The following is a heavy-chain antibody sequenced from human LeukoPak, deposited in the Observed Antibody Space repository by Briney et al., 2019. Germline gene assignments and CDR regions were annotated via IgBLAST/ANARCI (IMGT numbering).Heavy chain of an antibody. CDR1: GFTFSSYA. CDR2: ISGSGGST. J-gene: IGHJ5*02. V-gene: IGHV3-23*01. D-gene: IGHD3-9*01. Sequence: HTGGSLRLSCAASGFTFSSYAMSWVRQAPGKGLEWVSAISGSGGSTYYADSVKGRFTISRDNSKNTLYLQMNSLRAEDTAVYYCAKGAFTIFWPYNWFDPWGQGTLVTVSS. CDR3: AKGAFTIFWPYNWFDP.